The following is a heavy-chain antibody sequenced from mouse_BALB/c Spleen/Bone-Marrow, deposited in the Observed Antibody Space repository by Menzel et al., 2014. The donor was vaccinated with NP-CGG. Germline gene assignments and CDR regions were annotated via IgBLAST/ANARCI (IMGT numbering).Heavy chain of an antibody. J-gene: IGHJ3*01. D-gene: IGHD1-1*01. CDR3: ARTYYYGSNLFAY. V-gene: IGHV1-14*01. CDR1: GYTFTSYV. CDR2: INPYNDGT. Sequence: EVKLMESGPELVKPGASVKMYCKASGYTFTSYVMHWVKQKPGQGLEWIGYINPYNDGTKYNEKFKGKATLTSDKSSSTAYMELSSLTSEDSAVYYCARTYYYGSNLFAYWGQGTLVTVSA.